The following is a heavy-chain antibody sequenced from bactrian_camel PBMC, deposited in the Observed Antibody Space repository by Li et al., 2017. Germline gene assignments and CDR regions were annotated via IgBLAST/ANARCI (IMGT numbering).Heavy chain of an antibody. D-gene: IGHD4*01. Sequence: QLVESGGGLVQPGGSLTLSCAASGFTFTNYWMYWVRQRPGKGLEWVSIIKGGGGTTYYADQVKGRFTISRDNAKNSVYLQMNSLRPEDTAVYYCVTGRWELSSQDYRYLNYWGQGTQVTVS. V-gene: IGHV3S25*01. CDR2: IKGGGGTT. CDR1: GFTFTNYW. J-gene: IGHJ4*01. CDR3: VTGRWELSSQDYRYLNY.